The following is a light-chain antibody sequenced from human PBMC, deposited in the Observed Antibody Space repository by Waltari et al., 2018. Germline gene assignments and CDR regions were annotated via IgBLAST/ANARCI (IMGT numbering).Light chain of an antibody. CDR1: QSVLYSSNNKNY. Sequence: DIVMTQSPDSLAVSLGERAPINCKSSQSVLYSSNNKNYLTWYQPKPGQPPKLLIYWASTLESGVPDRFSGSGSRTDFTLTISSLQAEDVAVYYCQQYYSTQVTFGQGTRLEIK. CDR2: WAS. V-gene: IGKV4-1*01. CDR3: QQYYSTQVT. J-gene: IGKJ5*01.